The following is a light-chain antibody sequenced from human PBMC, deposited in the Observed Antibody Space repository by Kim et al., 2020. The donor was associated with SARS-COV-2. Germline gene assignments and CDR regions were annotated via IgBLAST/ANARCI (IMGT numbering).Light chain of an antibody. CDR3: QQYGSSPQT. CDR1: QSVSSSY. V-gene: IGKV3-20*01. J-gene: IGKJ1*01. CDR2: GAS. Sequence: SLGERDTRSCRASQSVSSSYLAWYQRKPGQAHRLLIYGASSRATGIPDMFSGSGSGTDFTLNISRLEPEDFAVYYCQQYGSSPQTFGQGTKVDIK.